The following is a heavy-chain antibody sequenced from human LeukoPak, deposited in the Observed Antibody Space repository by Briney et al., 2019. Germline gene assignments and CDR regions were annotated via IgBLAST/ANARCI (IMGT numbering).Heavy chain of an antibody. V-gene: IGHV3-23*01. CDR3: AKGSSDWPEVGWGIDY. CDR2: ISGSGGGV. CDR1: GFTFSTYA. D-gene: IGHD2-21*02. J-gene: IGHJ4*02. Sequence: PGGSLRLSCAASGFTFSTYAMSWVRQAPGKGLEWVSAISGSGGGVYYADSVKGLFTISRDNSKNTLYLQMNSLRADDTALYYCAKGSSDWPEVGWGIDYWGQGALVTVSS.